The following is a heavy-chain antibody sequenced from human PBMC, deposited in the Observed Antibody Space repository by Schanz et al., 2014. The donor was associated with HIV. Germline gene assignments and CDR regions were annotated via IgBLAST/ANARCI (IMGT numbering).Heavy chain of an antibody. CDR3: TRGRFLERGGMDV. D-gene: IGHD3-3*01. CDR2: ISYDGTNK. Sequence: QVQLVESGGGVVQPGRSLRLSCAASGFTFDSYGIHWVRQAPGKGLEWVAVISYDGTNKKFADSVKGRFMISRDNSNNTLYLQMNSLRAEDTAVYFCTRGRFLERGGMDVWGQGTAVTVSS. J-gene: IGHJ6*02. V-gene: IGHV3-30*03. CDR1: GFTFDSYG.